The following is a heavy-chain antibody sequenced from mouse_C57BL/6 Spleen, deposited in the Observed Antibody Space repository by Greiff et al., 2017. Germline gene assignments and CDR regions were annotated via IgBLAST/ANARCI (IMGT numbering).Heavy chain of an antibody. V-gene: IGHV1-64*01. J-gene: IGHJ4*01. CDR3: ARLGDLDAMDY. CDR2: IHPNSGST. D-gene: IGHD3-3*01. CDR1: GYTFTSYW. Sequence: QVQLQQPGAELVKPGASVKLSCKASGYTFTSYWMHWVKQRPGQGLEWIGMIHPNSGSTNYNEKFKSKATLTVDKSSSTAYMQLSSLTSEDSAVYYCARLGDLDAMDYWGQGTSVTVSS.